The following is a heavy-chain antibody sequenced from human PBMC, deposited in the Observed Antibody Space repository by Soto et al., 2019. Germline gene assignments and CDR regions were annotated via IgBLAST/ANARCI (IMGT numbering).Heavy chain of an antibody. CDR2: ISGSGGNT. CDR3: AKLSGSHSTYDWGQLDP. Sequence: PGGSLRLSCAASGFTFSIYAMSWVRQAPGKGLEWVSTISGSGGNTYYAESVKGRFTLSRANSENTLYLQMSSLRADDTAVYYWAKLSGSHSTYDWGQLDPWGQGTLVTVSS. V-gene: IGHV3-23*01. D-gene: IGHD3-16*01. J-gene: IGHJ5*02. CDR1: GFTFSIYA.